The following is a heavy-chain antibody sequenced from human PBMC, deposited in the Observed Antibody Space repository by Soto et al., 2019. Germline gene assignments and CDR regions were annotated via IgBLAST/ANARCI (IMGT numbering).Heavy chain of an antibody. CDR2: MNPNSGNT. CDR1: GYTFTSYD. D-gene: IGHD6-13*01. V-gene: IGHV1-8*01. CDR3: AGGHRRGSSSWYRGTGRVTDI. Sequence: ASVKVSCKASGYTFTSYDINWVRQATGQGLEWMGWMNPNSGNTGYAQKFQGRVTMTRNTSISTAYMELSSLRSEDTAVYYCAGGHRRGSSSWYRGTGRVTDIWGQGTMVTVSS. J-gene: IGHJ3*02.